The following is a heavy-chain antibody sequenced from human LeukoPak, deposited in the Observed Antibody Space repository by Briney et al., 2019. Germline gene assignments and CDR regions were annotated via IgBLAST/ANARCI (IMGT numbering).Heavy chain of an antibody. J-gene: IGHJ6*02. CDR2: ISSSSSTI. CDR1: GFTFSSYS. D-gene: IGHD2-15*01. Sequence: PGGSLRLSCAASGFTFSSYSMNWVRQAPGKGLEWVSYISSSSSTIYYADSVKGRFTISRDNAKNSLYLQMNSLRAEDTAVYYCAELLLPQSYYYGMDVWGQGTTVTVSS. CDR3: AELLLPQSYYYGMDV. V-gene: IGHV3-48*01.